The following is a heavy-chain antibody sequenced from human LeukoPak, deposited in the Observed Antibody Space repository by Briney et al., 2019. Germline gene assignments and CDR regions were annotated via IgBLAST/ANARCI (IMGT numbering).Heavy chain of an antibody. CDR2: INPSGGST. J-gene: IGHJ5*02. CDR1: GYTFTSYY. D-gene: IGHD4-11*01. V-gene: IGHV1-46*01. Sequence: ASVKVSCKASGYTFTSYYMHWVRQAPGQGLEWMGVINPSGGSTSYAQKFQGRVTMTRDTSTSTAYMELSSLRSEDTAVYYCARGRIEGYSNSRWFDPWGQGTLVTVSS. CDR3: ARGRIEGYSNSRWFDP.